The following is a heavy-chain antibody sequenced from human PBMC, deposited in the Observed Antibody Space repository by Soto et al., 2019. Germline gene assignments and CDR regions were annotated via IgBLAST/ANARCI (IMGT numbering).Heavy chain of an antibody. CDR3: AKDRGKWPRDFDS. CDR2: ISSNSGNI. V-gene: IGHV3-9*01. Sequence: EVQLVQSGAEVKKPGESLRISCKGSGYSFDDYAMHWVRQAPGKGLEWVSGISSNSGNIGYAGSVKGRFTISRDNAKDSLYLQMDSLRAEDTALYYCAKDRGKWPRDFDSWGQGTLVTVSS. J-gene: IGHJ4*02. CDR1: GYSFDDYA. D-gene: IGHD2-8*01.